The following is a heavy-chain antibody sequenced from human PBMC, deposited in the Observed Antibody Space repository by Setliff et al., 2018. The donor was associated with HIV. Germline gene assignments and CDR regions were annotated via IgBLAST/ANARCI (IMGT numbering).Heavy chain of an antibody. CDR2: ISGSGYP. V-gene: IGHV3-23*01. D-gene: IGHD3-3*01. CDR1: GFTFSSYA. CDR3: AKQRYYDGNDGFDV. Sequence: GGSLRLSCAASGFTFSSYAINWVRLAPGKGLEWVSSISGSGYPYYADSVKGRFTISRDNSKNTLFLQMDSLRAEDTALYYCAKQRYYDGNDGFDVWGQGTMVTVSS. J-gene: IGHJ3*01.